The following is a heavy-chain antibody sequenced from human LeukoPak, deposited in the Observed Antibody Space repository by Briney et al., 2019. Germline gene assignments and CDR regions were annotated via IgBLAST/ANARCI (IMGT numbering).Heavy chain of an antibody. Sequence: ASVKVSCKASGYTFTGYYMHWVRQAPGQGLEWMGSINPKSGGTNYAQKFQGRVTMTRDTSVSTAYMDLSSLTFDDTAIYYCTRVQKVVYYFDYWGQGTLVTVSS. V-gene: IGHV1-2*02. D-gene: IGHD2-8*02. CDR2: INPKSGGT. CDR1: GYTFTGYY. J-gene: IGHJ4*02. CDR3: TRVQKVVYYFDY.